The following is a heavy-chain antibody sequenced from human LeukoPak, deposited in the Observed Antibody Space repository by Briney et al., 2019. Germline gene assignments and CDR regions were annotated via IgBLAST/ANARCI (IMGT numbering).Heavy chain of an antibody. CDR1: GGSISSSGYY. J-gene: IGHJ4*01. V-gene: IGHV4-39*01. Sequence: PSGTLSLTCTVSGGSISSSGYYWGWVRQPPGKGMEWIASLFYSGSTHYNPSLKSRVTISGDTSKNQFSLKVSSVTAADTAVYYCARHLSGSAMMHYIDYWGQGNLVTVSS. CDR2: LFYSGST. D-gene: IGHD5-18*01. CDR3: ARHLSGSAMMHYIDY.